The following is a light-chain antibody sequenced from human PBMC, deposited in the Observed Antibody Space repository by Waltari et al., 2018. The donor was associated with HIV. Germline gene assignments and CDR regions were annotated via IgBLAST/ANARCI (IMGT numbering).Light chain of an antibody. CDR1: SGHSSYA. CDR2: FNSDGSH. CDR3: QTWGTLNLV. J-gene: IGLJ3*02. Sequence: QLVLTQSPSASASLGASVKLTCTLSSGHSSYAIEWHQQQPEKGPRYLMKFNSDGSHSKGDGIPGRFSGSSSGAERYLTISSLQSEDEADYYCQTWGTLNLVFGGGTKLTVL. V-gene: IGLV4-69*01.